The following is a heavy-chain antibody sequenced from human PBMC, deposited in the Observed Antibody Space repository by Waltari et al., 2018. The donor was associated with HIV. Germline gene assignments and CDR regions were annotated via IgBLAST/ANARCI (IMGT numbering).Heavy chain of an antibody. D-gene: IGHD2-15*01. CDR1: GGSISSSSYY. Sequence: GLVKPSETLSLTCTVSGGSISSSSYYWGWIRQPPGKGLEWIGSIYYSGSTYYNPSLKSRVTISVDTSKNQFSLKLSSVTAADTAVYYCARHEDTEGVDYWGQGTLVTVSS. V-gene: IGHV4-39*01. J-gene: IGHJ4*02. CDR2: IYYSGST. CDR3: ARHEDTEGVDY.